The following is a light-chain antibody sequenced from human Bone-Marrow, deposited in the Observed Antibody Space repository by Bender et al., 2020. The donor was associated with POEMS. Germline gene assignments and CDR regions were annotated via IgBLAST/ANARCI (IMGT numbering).Light chain of an antibody. Sequence: QVVLTQSPSASASLGASVKLTCTLSSGHSSYAIAWHQQQPEKGPRFLMKLNSDGSHSKGDGIPDPFSGSSSGAERYLTISSLQSEDEADYYCQTWGTGIQVFGTGTKVTVL. J-gene: IGLJ1*01. CDR2: LNSDGSH. V-gene: IGLV4-69*01. CDR3: QTWGTGIQV. CDR1: SGHSSYA.